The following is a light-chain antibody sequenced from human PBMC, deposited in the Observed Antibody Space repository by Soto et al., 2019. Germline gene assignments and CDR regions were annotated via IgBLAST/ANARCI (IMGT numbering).Light chain of an antibody. J-gene: IGKJ5*01. V-gene: IGKV2-28*01. CDR2: LGS. CDR3: MQALQTIT. Sequence: DLVMTLSPLSLPVTPGEPASISCRSSQSLLHSNGYNYLDWYLQKPGQSPQLLIYLGSNRASGVPDRFSGSGSGTDFKLKISRVEAEDVGVYYCMQALQTITFGQGTRLEIK. CDR1: QSLLHSNGYNY.